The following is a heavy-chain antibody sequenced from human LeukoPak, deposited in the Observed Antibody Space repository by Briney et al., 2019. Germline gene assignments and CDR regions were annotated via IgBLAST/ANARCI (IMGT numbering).Heavy chain of an antibody. V-gene: IGHV3-7*01. CDR3: ATLDSTKSVL. CDR1: GFRFGRDW. CDR2: VKQDGTEK. D-gene: IGHD2-2*01. J-gene: IGHJ1*01. Sequence: GGSLRLTCVASGFRFGRDWISWDRQAPGKGLEWVACVKQDGTEKNYVVSVWGRFTVSVDNGKNSLYLQMNSLRAEDTAKYYCATLDSTKSVLWGRGTAVIVSS.